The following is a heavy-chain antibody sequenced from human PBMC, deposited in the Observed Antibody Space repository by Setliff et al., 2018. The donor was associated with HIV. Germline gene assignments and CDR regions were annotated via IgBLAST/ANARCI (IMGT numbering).Heavy chain of an antibody. CDR2: IYYSGTA. J-gene: IGHJ5*02. V-gene: IGHV4-28*01. CDR1: GGSISSNW. D-gene: IGHD1-7*01. Sequence: PSETLSLTCTVSGGSISSNWWGWIRQPPGKGLEWIGYIYYSGTAYNNPSLKSRVTLSVNTSKNQFSLRLNSVTAADTAIYYCARMDITGTWRWFDPWGLGTLVTVSS. CDR3: ARMDITGTWRWFDP.